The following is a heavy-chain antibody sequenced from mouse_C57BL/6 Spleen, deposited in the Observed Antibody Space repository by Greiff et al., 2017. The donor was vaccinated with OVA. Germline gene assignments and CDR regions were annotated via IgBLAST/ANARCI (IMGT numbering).Heavy chain of an antibody. Sequence: EVQLQQSGPELVKPGASVKISCKASGYTFTDYYMNWVKQSHGKSLEWIGDINPNNGCTSYNQKFKGKATLTVNKSSSPAYMELRRLTPEDSAVDDCARGKDYDGYFDVWGTGTTVTVSS. CDR3: ARGKDYDGYFDV. D-gene: IGHD2-4*01. CDR2: INPNNGCT. J-gene: IGHJ1*03. CDR1: GYTFTDYY. V-gene: IGHV1-26*01.